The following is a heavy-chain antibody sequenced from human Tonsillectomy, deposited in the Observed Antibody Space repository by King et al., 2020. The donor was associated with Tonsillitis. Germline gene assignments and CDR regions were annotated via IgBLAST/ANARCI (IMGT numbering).Heavy chain of an antibody. CDR1: GFTFNNYN. CDR3: ARYGPGGVFDY. D-gene: IGHD3-10*01. V-gene: IGHV3-21*01. Sequence: VQLVESGGGLVKPGGSLRLSCAASGFTFNNYNINWLRRAPGKGLEWVSSISSSSTYIYYGDSVKGRLTISRDNAKNSLYLQMNSLRAEDTAVYYCARYGPGGVFDYWGQGTLVTVSS. CDR2: ISSSSTYI. J-gene: IGHJ4*02.